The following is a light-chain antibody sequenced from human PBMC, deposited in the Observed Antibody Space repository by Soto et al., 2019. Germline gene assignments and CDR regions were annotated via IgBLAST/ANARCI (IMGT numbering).Light chain of an antibody. V-gene: IGLV2-14*01. CDR3: SSYTTSSTYV. J-gene: IGLJ1*01. CDR2: EVS. CDR1: NGDVGGYNY. Sequence: QSVLTQPASVSGSPGQSITISCTGTNGDVGGYNYVSWYQQHPGKAPKLMISEVSNRPSGVSNRFSGSKSGNTASLTISGLQAEDEADYYCSSYTTSSTYVFGTGDKVTVL.